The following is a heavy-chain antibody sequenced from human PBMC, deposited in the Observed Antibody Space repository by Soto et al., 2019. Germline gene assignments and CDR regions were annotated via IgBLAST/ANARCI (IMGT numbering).Heavy chain of an antibody. CDR3: AREGLDIVVVPAADDAFDI. CDR2: ISAYNGNT. D-gene: IGHD2-2*01. J-gene: IGHJ3*02. Sequence: ASVKVSCKASGYTFTSYGISWVRQAPGQGLDWMGWISAYNGNTNYAQKLQGRVTMTTDTSTSTAYMELRSLRSDDTAVYYCAREGLDIVVVPAADDAFDIWGQGTMVTVSS. CDR1: GYTFTSYG. V-gene: IGHV1-18*01.